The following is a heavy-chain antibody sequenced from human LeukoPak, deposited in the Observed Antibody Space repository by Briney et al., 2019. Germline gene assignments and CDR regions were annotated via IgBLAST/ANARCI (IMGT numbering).Heavy chain of an antibody. CDR2: IYYSGST. CDR3: ARAGSYSGSYTFQF. Sequence: PSETLSLTCTVSGGSVSSGDYYWNWIRQPPGKGLEWIGNIYYSGSTSYNPSLKSRVTISIDTSKNQFSLNLNSVTAADTAVYYCARAGSYSGSYTFQFWGQGSLVTVSS. D-gene: IGHD1-26*01. V-gene: IGHV4-30-4*08. CDR1: GGSVSSGDYY. J-gene: IGHJ4*02.